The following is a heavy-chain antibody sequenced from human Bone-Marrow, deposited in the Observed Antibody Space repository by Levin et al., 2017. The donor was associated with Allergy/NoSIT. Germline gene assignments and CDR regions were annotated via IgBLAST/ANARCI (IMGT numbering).Heavy chain of an antibody. V-gene: IGHV4-59*01. CDR3: ARKGYYDSSFPD. Sequence: KTSETLSLTCTVSSGSITTYYWSWIRQPPGKGLEWIGYSYYSGSPSYNPSLKSRVTISVDPSKNQFSLKLNSVTAADTAVYYCARKGYYDSSFPDWGQGTLVTVSS. CDR1: SGSITTYY. CDR2: SYYSGSP. J-gene: IGHJ4*02. D-gene: IGHD3-22*01.